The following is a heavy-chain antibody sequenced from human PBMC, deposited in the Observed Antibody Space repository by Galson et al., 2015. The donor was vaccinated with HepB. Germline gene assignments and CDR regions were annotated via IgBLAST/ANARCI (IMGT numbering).Heavy chain of an antibody. CDR2: IWYDGVNK. CDR1: GFTFSSYA. V-gene: IGHV3-33*01. D-gene: IGHD2-2*01. CDR3: ARDVPAASWFDY. Sequence: SLRLSCAASGFTFSSYAMHWVRQAPGKGLGWVAVIWYDGVNKYYAESVKGRFTISRDNSKNTLYLQMNSLRAEDTAVYYCARDVPAASWFDYWGQGTLVTVSS. J-gene: IGHJ4*02.